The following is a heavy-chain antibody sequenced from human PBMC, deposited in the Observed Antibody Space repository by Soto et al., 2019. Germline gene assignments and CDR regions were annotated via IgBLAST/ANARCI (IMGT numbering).Heavy chain of an antibody. CDR3: ARERSDGGYNYYGRDV. J-gene: IGHJ6*02. CDR2: IRSSSSYI. Sequence: GGTLRFSCAASGFTFSSYSMNWVRQAPGKGLDWVSSIRSSSSYIYCAASVRGRFTISRDNAKRSRYLQMNNLRAEDTAVYYRARERSDGGYNYYGRDVWRQGTTVSVSS. CDR1: GFTFSSYS. D-gene: IGHD2-15*01. V-gene: IGHV3-21*01.